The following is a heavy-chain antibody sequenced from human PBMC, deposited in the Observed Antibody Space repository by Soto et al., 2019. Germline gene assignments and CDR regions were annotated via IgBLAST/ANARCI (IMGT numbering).Heavy chain of an antibody. CDR2: ISSSSSYI. CDR1: GFTFSSYS. CDR3: ARVVYCRGGSCYDAFDI. V-gene: IGHV3-21*01. D-gene: IGHD2-15*01. Sequence: GGSLRLSCAASGFTFSSYSMNWVRQAPGKGLEWVSSISSSSSYIYYAGSVKGRFTISRDNAKNSLYLQMNSLRAEDTAVYYCARVVYCRGGSCYDAFDIWGQGTMVTVSS. J-gene: IGHJ3*02.